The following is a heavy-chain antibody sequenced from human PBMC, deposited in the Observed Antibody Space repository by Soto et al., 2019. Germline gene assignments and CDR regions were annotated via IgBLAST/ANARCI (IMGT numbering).Heavy chain of an antibody. CDR2: IYHSGST. D-gene: IGHD2-8*02. J-gene: IGHJ5*02. V-gene: IGHV4-30-2*01. CDR3: ARGYCTATICDPWFDP. Sequence: PSETLSLTCAVSGGSISSGGYSWSWIRQPPGKGLEWIGYIYHSGSTFYNPSLRSRVTISVDKSITTAYLQWSSLKASDTAMYYCARGYCTATICDPWFDPWGQGTLVTVSS. CDR1: GGSISSGGYS.